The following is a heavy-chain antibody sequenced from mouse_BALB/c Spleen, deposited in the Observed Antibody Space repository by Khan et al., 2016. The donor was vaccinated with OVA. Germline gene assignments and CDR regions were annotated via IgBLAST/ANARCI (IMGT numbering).Heavy chain of an antibody. CDR1: GYTFTNYW. CDR2: IDPSTTYT. J-gene: IGHJ3*01. CDR3: VNHGSSSAWFTY. D-gene: IGHD1-1*01. Sequence: QVQLQQSGAELAKPGASVKMSCKASGYTFTNYWMHWVKQRPGQGLEWIGYIDPSTTYTDYNQKFKDKATLTADKSSRTAYMQLSSLTSEDSAVYYCVNHGSSSAWFTYWDQGTLVTVSA. V-gene: IGHV1-7*01.